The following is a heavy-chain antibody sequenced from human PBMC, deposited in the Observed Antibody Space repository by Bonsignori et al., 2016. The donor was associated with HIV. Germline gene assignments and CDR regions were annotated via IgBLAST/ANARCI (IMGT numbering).Heavy chain of an antibody. J-gene: IGHJ5*02. CDR2: ITATRSTT. CDR3: AKTMGSSWDTDR. D-gene: IGHD6-13*01. V-gene: IGHV3-23*01. Sequence: WIRQPPGKGLEWVSTITATRSTTFYADSVKGRFTVSRDNSKGTLWLQMSSLRADDTGVYYCAKTMGSSWDTDRWGQGTLVTVSS.